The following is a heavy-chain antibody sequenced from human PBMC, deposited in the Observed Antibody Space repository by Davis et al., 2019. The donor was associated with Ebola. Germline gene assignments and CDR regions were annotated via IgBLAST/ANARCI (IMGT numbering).Heavy chain of an antibody. D-gene: IGHD3-10*01. CDR3: AGAGFGESIDY. J-gene: IGHJ4*02. CDR1: GGSFSGYY. CDR2: INHSGST. Sequence: MPGGSLRLSCAAQGGSFSGYYWSWIRQPPGKGLEWIGEINHSGSTNYNPSLKSRVTISVDKSKNQFSLKLSSVTAADTAVYYWAGAGFGESIDYWGQGTLVTVAS. V-gene: IGHV4-34*01.